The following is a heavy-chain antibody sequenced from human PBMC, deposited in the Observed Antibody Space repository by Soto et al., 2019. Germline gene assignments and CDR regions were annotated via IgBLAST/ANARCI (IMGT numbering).Heavy chain of an antibody. Sequence: QVQLVQSGAEVKRPGSSVKVSCKASGDTFSFYSINWVRQAPGLGLEWMGRVNPILILSNYAQRFQGRVTMTADKSTSTAYMVLRSLTSEDTAIFYCATSYGSGYRAFDYWGQGAQVIVSS. D-gene: IGHD3-10*01. CDR3: ATSYGSGYRAFDY. CDR1: GDTFSFYS. J-gene: IGHJ4*02. CDR2: VNPILILS. V-gene: IGHV1-69*02.